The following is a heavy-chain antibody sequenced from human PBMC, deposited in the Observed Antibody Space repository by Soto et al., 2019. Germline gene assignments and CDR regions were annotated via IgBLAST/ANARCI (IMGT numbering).Heavy chain of an antibody. Sequence: EVQLVESGGGLVQPGGSLRLSCAASGFTFGNYWMTWVRQAPGKGLEWVANIKGDGSAKSYLDSVRGRFTVSRDNAENSLFLQMNILRAEDTALYYCARDVSSGSSGYYLDAFDTWGQGTMVNVS. J-gene: IGHJ3*02. CDR2: IKGDGSAK. CDR1: GFTFGNYW. CDR3: ARDVSSGSSGYYLDAFDT. D-gene: IGHD6-25*01. V-gene: IGHV3-7*05.